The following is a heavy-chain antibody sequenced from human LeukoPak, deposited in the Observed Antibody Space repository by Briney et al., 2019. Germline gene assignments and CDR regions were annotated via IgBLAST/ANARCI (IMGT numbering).Heavy chain of an antibody. J-gene: IGHJ6*02. CDR2: VEFRGNT. CDR1: GRSISSYY. V-gene: IGHV4-59*01. D-gene: IGHD2-15*01. CDR3: ARVEVGAANRQWYGMDV. Sequence: SQTLSPTCTIYGRSISSYYSSCNRQPQRKGMEWNGSVEFRGNTNYNPSLECRVTISIDTSKSLFSLKLNSVTAADTAVYYGARVEVGAANRQWYGMDVWGQGTTVTVSS.